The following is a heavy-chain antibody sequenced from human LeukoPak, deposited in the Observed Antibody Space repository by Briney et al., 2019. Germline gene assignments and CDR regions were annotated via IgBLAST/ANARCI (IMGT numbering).Heavy chain of an antibody. V-gene: IGHV4-34*01. CDR3: ARVRRCPNGVCYTCDY. CDR1: GGSFSGYY. J-gene: IGHJ4*02. CDR2: INHSGST. Sequence: SETLSLTCAVYGGSFSGYYWSWIRQAPGKGLEWIGEINHSGSTNYNPSLKSRVTISVDTSKNQFSLKLSSVTAADTAVYYCARVRRCPNGVCYTCDYWGQGTLVTVSS. D-gene: IGHD2-8*01.